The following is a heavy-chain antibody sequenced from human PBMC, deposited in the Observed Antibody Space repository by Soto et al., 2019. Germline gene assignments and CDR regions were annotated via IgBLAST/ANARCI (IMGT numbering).Heavy chain of an antibody. CDR3: ARGITLPTPLDY. Sequence: ASVKVSCKASGYTFTSYGITWVRQAPGQGLEWMGWTSVYNGNTNYAQKVQGRVTMTTDTSASTAYMELSSLRSEDTAVYYCARGITLPTPLDYRGQGTLVTVSS. J-gene: IGHJ4*02. CDR2: TSVYNGNT. D-gene: IGHD1-20*01. V-gene: IGHV1-18*01. CDR1: GYTFTSYG.